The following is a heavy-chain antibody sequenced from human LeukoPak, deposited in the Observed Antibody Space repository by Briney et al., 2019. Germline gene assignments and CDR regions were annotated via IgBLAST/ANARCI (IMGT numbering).Heavy chain of an antibody. CDR2: ISGSGGST. Sequence: GRSLRLPCAVSGFTFSRYAMSWVREAPGKGLEWVSAISGSGGSTYYADSARGRFTISRDNSKNTLYLQMNSLRAEDTAVYYCAKVTAGRLPDYFDYWGQGTLVTVSS. CDR3: AKVTAGRLPDYFDY. D-gene: IGHD1-14*01. CDR1: GFTFSRYA. J-gene: IGHJ4*02. V-gene: IGHV3-23*01.